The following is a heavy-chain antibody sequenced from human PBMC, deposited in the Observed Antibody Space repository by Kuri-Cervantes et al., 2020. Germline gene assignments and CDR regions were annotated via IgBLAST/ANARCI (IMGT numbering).Heavy chain of an antibody. CDR3: AKRGDSVDLSTSYDMDV. CDR1: GFTVSSNE. J-gene: IGHJ6*02. D-gene: IGHD3-9*01. V-gene: IGHV3-38-3*01. Sequence: GESLKISCAASGFTVSSNEMSWVRQAPGKGLEWVSSISGGSTYYADSRKGRFTISRDNSKNTIYLQMNRLRPEDTAVYYCAKRGDSVDLSTSYDMDVWGQGTTVTVSS. CDR2: ISGGST.